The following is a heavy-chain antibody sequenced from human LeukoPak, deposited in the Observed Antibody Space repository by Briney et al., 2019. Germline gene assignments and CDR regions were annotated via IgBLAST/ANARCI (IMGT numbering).Heavy chain of an antibody. J-gene: IGHJ6*03. Sequence: QPGGSLRLSCAASGFTFDDYAMHWVRQAPGKGLEWVSLISWDGGSTYYADSVKSRFTISRDNSKNSLYLQMNSLRAEDTALYYCAKDGGCSGGSCYYYYYYYMDVWGKGTTVTVSS. V-gene: IGHV3-43D*04. CDR3: AKDGGCSGGSCYYYYYYYMDV. CDR1: GFTFDDYA. D-gene: IGHD2-15*01. CDR2: ISWDGGST.